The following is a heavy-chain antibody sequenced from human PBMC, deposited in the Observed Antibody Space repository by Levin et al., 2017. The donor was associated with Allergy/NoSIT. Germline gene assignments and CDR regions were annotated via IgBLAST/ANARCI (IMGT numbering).Heavy chain of an antibody. Sequence: SCAASGFTVSSNYMGWVRQAPGKGLEWVSVIYSRGTTYYADSVKGRFTISRDSTKNTLYLQMNSLRTEDTAVYYCARVVSDSSGWYHFDYWGQGTLVTVSS. V-gene: IGHV3-53*01. CDR1: GFTVSSNY. D-gene: IGHD6-19*01. CDR2: IYSRGTT. CDR3: ARVVSDSSGWYHFDY. J-gene: IGHJ4*02.